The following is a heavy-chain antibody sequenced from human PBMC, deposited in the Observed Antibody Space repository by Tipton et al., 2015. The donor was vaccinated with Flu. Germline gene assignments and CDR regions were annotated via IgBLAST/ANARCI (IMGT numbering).Heavy chain of an antibody. CDR3: ARGRPMEV. CDR1: GFSFSDYY. J-gene: IGHJ6*02. Sequence: GSLRLSCAASGFSFSDYYMSWIRQAPGKGLEWISYISSSGFEIYYADSVRDRFIVSRDNAKSSLYLQMNSLRDEDTAVYYCARGRPMEVWGRGTTVTVSS. CDR2: ISSSGFEI. V-gene: IGHV3-11*01.